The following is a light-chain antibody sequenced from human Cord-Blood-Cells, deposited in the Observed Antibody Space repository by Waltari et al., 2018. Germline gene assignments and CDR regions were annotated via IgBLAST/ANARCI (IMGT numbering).Light chain of an antibody. J-gene: IGLJ2*01. CDR2: EVS. CDR1: SSDVGGYNY. CDR3: SSYAGSNNFVV. Sequence: QSALTQPPSASGSPGQSVTISCTGTSSDVGGYNYVSCYQQHPGKAPKLMIYEVSKRPSGVPDRFSGSKSGNKASLTVSGLQAEDEADYYCSSYAGSNNFVVFGGGTKLTVL. V-gene: IGLV2-8*01.